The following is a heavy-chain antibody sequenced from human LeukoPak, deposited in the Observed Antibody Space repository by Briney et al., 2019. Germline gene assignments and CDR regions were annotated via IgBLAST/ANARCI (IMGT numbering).Heavy chain of an antibody. CDR1: GGTLSSYA. CDR3: ATDLARSGYYASNYYYYGMDV. V-gene: IGHV1-69*01. Sequence: AASVKVSCKASGGTLSSYAISWVRQAPGQGLEWMGGIIPIFGTANYAQKFQGRVTITADESTSTAYMELSSLRSEDTAVYYCATDLARSGYYASNYYYYGMDVWGQGTTVTVSS. D-gene: IGHD3-22*01. J-gene: IGHJ6*02. CDR2: IIPIFGTA.